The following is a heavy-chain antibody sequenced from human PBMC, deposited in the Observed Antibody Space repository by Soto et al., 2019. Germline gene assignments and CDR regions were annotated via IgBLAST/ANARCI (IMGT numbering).Heavy chain of an antibody. D-gene: IGHD1-20*01. Sequence: GGSLRLSCAASGFTFSSYAMHWVRQAPGKGLEWVAVISYDGSNKYYADSVKGRFTISRDNSKNTLYLQMISLRAEDTAVYDCARDRNNCGDYYYYMDVWGKGTPVTVSS. CDR1: GFTFSSYA. CDR2: ISYDGSNK. V-gene: IGHV3-30*04. CDR3: ARDRNNCGDYYYYMDV. J-gene: IGHJ6*03.